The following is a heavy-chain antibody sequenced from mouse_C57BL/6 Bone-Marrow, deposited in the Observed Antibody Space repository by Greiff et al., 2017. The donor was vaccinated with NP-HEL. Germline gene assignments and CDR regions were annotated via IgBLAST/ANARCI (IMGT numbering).Heavy chain of an antibody. V-gene: IGHV2-9-1*01. Sequence: QVQLKQSGPGLVAPSQSLSITCTVSGFSLTSYAISWVRQPPGKGLEWLGVIWTGGGTNYNSALKSRLSISKDNSKSQVFLKMNSLQTDDTARYYCARYFFYDYDAHYFDYWGQGTTLTVSS. CDR1: GFSLTSYA. CDR3: ARYFFYDYDAHYFDY. J-gene: IGHJ2*01. CDR2: IWTGGGT. D-gene: IGHD2-4*01.